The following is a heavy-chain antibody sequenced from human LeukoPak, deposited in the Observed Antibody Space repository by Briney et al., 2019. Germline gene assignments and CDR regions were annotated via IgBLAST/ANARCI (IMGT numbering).Heavy chain of an antibody. J-gene: IGHJ4*02. CDR3: ARPQYSSSWYYFDY. CDR2: IYYSGST. CDR1: GGSISSYY. D-gene: IGHD6-13*01. V-gene: IGHV4-59*01. Sequence: PSGTLSLTCTVSGGSISSYYWSWIRQPPGKGLEWIGYIYYSGSTNYNPSLKSRVTISVDTSKNQFSLKLSSVTAADTAVYYCARPQYSSSWYYFDYWGQGTLVTVSS.